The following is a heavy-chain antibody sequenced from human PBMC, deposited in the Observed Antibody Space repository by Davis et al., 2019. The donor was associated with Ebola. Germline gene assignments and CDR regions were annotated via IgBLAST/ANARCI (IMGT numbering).Heavy chain of an antibody. J-gene: IGHJ4*02. CDR2: ISSSSSTI. Sequence: GESLKISCAASGFTFSPYSLNWVRQAPGKGLEWVSYISSSSSTIYYADSVKGRFTISRDNAKNSLYLQVNSLRDEDTAVYYCAKFSRAGESDWGQGTLVTVSS. CDR3: AKFSRAGESD. CDR1: GFTFSPYS. V-gene: IGHV3-48*02. D-gene: IGHD6-13*01.